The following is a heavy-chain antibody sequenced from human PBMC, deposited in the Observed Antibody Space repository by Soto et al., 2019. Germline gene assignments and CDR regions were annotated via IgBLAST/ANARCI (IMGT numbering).Heavy chain of an antibody. CDR1: GLNFDDFA. CDR3: AKGRYDFWSPYYFDS. V-gene: IGHV3-9*01. D-gene: IGHD3-3*01. CDR2: ITWNSRVL. Sequence: GGSLRLSCVGTGLNFDDFAMHWVRQAPGKGLEWVSGITWNSRVLAYADSVKGRFTISRDNARNSLYLQMDSLRDEDTASYYCAKGRYDFWSPYYFDSWGQGTLVTVSS. J-gene: IGHJ4*02.